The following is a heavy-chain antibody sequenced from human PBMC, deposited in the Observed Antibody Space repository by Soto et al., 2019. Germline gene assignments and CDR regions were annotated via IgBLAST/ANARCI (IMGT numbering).Heavy chain of an antibody. J-gene: IGHJ4*02. CDR3: ARGNRAPAY. V-gene: IGHV3-11*01. CDR2: ISCSDSNI. CDR1: GFTFSDYY. Sequence: QVPLVESGGGSVKPGGSLRLSCVGSGFTFSDYYMSWIRQAPGKGLEWVSYISCSDSNIYYADSVKGRFTISRDNAKNSLYLQMNSLRDEDTAVYYCARGNRAPAYWGQGTLVTVSS.